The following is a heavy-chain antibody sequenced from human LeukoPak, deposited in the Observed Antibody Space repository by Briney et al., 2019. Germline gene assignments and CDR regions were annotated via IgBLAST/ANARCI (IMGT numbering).Heavy chain of an antibody. CDR3: ARVRSQDFWSGYYYFDY. Sequence: SETLSLPCTVSGGPFSSYYWSWLRQPPGKGLEWLGYIYYSGSTNYNPSLKSRVTISVDTSKNQFSLKLSSVTAADTAVYYCARVRSQDFWSGYYYFDYWGQGTLVTVSS. J-gene: IGHJ4*02. D-gene: IGHD3-3*01. CDR1: GGPFSSYY. V-gene: IGHV4-59*01. CDR2: IYYSGST.